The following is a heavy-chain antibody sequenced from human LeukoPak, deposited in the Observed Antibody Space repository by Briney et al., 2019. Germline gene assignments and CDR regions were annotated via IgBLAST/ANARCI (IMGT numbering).Heavy chain of an antibody. Sequence: GESLRLSCAAAGFTFSSYAMSWVRQAPGKGLEWVSAISGSGGSTYYADSGKGRFTISRDNSKNTLYLQMNCLRAEDTAVYYCAKEGYDILTGYEDWVQGTLVTVSS. V-gene: IGHV3-23*01. D-gene: IGHD3-9*01. CDR3: AKEGYDILTGYED. CDR1: GFTFSSYA. CDR2: ISGSGGST. J-gene: IGHJ4*02.